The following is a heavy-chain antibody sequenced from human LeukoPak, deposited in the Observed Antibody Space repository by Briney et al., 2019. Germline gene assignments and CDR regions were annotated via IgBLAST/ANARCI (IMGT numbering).Heavy chain of an antibody. D-gene: IGHD3-3*01. CDR3: AREAPRDFWSGYYTGIKDYYYYYYMDV. J-gene: IGHJ6*03. Sequence: SQTLPLTCTVSGGSISSGDYYWSWIRQPPGKGLEWIGYIYYSGSTYYNPSLKSRVTISVDTSKNQFSLKLSSVAAADTAVYYCAREAPRDFWSGYYTGIKDYYYYYYMDVWGKGTTVTVSS. V-gene: IGHV4-30-4*08. CDR1: GGSISSGDYY. CDR2: IYYSGST.